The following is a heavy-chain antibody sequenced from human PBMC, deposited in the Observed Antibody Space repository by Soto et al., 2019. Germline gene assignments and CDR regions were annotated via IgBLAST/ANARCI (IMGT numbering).Heavy chain of an antibody. Sequence: QVQLVESGGGVVQPGRSLRLSCAASGFTLSSYVMHWVRQAPGKGLEWVARIAYAGNDNYYADSVKGRFTISRDNSKKTLYLNMNSLRADDTAVYYCARDRQQWLEPAGGALPFWGQGTMVIVSS. CDR3: ARDRQQWLEPAGGALPF. V-gene: IGHV3-30-3*01. J-gene: IGHJ3*01. CDR1: GFTLSSYV. D-gene: IGHD6-19*01. CDR2: IAYAGNDN.